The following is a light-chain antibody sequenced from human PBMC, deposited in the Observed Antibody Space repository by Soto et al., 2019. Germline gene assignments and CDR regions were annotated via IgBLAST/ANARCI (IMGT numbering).Light chain of an antibody. J-gene: IGKJ4*01. CDR3: QQANSFPLT. Sequence: DIQMTQSPSTLSASVGDRVTITCRASESISSWLAWYQQKPGKAPKLLIYKASNLESGVPSRFSGSGSGTDFTLTISSLQPEDFATYYCQQANSFPLTFGGGTKVDIK. CDR2: KAS. V-gene: IGKV1-5*03. CDR1: ESISSW.